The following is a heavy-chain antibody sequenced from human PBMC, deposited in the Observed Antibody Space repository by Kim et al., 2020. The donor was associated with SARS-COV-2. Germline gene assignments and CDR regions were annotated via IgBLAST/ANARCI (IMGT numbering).Heavy chain of an antibody. Sequence: GGSLRLSCAASGFTFSGSAMHWVRQASGKGLEWVGRIRSKANSYATAYVASVKGRFTISRDDSKNTAYLQMISLRTEDTAVYYCARRGEDGGMDVWGQGTTVTVSS. CDR3: ARRGEDGGMDV. D-gene: IGHD2-21*01. J-gene: IGHJ6*02. CDR1: GFTFSGSA. V-gene: IGHV3-73*01. CDR2: IRSKANSYAT.